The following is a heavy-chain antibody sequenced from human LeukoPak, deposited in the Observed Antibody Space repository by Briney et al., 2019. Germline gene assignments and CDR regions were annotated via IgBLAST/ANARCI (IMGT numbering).Heavy chain of an antibody. J-gene: IGHJ3*02. V-gene: IGHV3-21*01. CDR1: GFTFSSYS. CDR2: ISSSSSYI. CDR3: ARVGATTLDAFDI. Sequence: GVLRLSCAASGFTFSSYSMNWVRQAPGKGLEWVSSISSSSSYIYYADSVKGRFTISRDNAKNSLYLQMNSLRAEDTAVYYCARVGATTLDAFDIWGQGTMVTVSS. D-gene: IGHD1-26*01.